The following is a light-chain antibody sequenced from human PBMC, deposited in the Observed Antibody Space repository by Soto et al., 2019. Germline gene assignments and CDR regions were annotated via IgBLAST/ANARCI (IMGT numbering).Light chain of an antibody. CDR1: QSVSSY. J-gene: IGKJ1*01. CDR3: QQYNNWWT. V-gene: IGKV3-15*01. CDR2: DAS. Sequence: EIVLTQSPATLSLSPGERATLSCRASQSVSSYLAWYQQKPGQAPRLLIYDASTRATGIPARFSGSGSGTEFTLTISSLHSEDFAVYCCQQYNNWWTFGQGTKVDIK.